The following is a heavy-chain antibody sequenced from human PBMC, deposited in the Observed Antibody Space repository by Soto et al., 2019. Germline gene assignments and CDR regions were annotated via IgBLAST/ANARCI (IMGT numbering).Heavy chain of an antibody. Sequence: SETLSLTCAVYGGSFSGYYWGWIRQPPGKGLEWIGEINHSGSTNYNPSLKSRVTMSVDTSKNQFSLKLSSVTAADTAVYYCAREPLGTYGDNWFDPWGQGTLVTVSS. J-gene: IGHJ5*02. D-gene: IGHD3-16*01. V-gene: IGHV4-34*01. CDR3: AREPLGTYGDNWFDP. CDR2: INHSGST. CDR1: GGSFSGYY.